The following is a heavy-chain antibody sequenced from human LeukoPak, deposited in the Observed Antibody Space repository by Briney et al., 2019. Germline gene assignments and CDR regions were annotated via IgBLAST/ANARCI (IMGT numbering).Heavy chain of an antibody. J-gene: IGHJ4*02. Sequence: GGSLRLSCAASGFTFSSYWMTWVRQAPGKGPEWVANIKEDGSEKYYVDSVKGRFTISRDNAKNSLYLQMNSLRAEDTAVYYCASQYYAFWRPFDYWGQGTLVTVSS. D-gene: IGHD3-3*01. CDR2: IKEDGSEK. CDR3: ASQYYAFWRPFDY. CDR1: GFTFSSYW. V-gene: IGHV3-7*01.